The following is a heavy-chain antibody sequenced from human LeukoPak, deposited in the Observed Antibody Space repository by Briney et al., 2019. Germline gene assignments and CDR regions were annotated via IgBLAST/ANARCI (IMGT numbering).Heavy chain of an antibody. D-gene: IGHD2-15*01. Sequence: SETLSLTCTVSGGSISSYYWSWIRQPPGKGLEWIGYIYYSGSTNYNPSLKSRVTISVDTSKNQFSLKLSSVTAADTAVYYCAKAAGYCSGGSCYSGGSYYYMDVWGEGTTVTISS. CDR2: IYYSGST. V-gene: IGHV4-59*08. CDR3: AKAAGYCSGGSCYSGGSYYYMDV. CDR1: GGSISSYY. J-gene: IGHJ6*03.